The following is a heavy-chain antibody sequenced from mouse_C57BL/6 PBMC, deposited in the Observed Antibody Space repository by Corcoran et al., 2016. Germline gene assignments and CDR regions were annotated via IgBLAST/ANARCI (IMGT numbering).Heavy chain of an antibody. V-gene: IGHV9-3*01. CDR1: GYTFTTYG. CDR2: INTYSGVP. Sequence: QIQLVQSGPELKKPGETVKISCKASGYTFTTYGMSWVKQAPGKGLKWMGWINTYSGVPTYADDFKGRFAFSLETSASTAYLQINNLKNEDTATEVCAREAWFAYWCQGTLVTVSA. J-gene: IGHJ3*01. CDR3: AREAWFAY.